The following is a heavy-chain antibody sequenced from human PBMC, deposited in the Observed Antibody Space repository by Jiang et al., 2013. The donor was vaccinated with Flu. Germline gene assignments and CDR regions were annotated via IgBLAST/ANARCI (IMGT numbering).Heavy chain of an antibody. CDR2: IWYDGSNK. Sequence: RLSCAASGFTFSSYGMHWVRQAPGKGLEWVAVIWYDGSNKYYADSVKGRFTISRDNSKNTLYLQMNSLRAEDTAVYYCARALMGDYDSSGGIWGQGTMVTVSS. CDR3: ARALMGDYDSSGGI. V-gene: IGHV3-33*01. J-gene: IGHJ3*02. D-gene: IGHD3-22*01. CDR1: GFTFSSYG.